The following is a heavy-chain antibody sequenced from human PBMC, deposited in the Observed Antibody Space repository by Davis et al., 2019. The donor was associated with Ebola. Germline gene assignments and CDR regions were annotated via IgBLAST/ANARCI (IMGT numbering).Heavy chain of an antibody. D-gene: IGHD3-22*01. CDR3: ARHVSYYYDSSGYYTTYYFDY. Sequence: AASVKVSCKASGYTFTGYYMHWVRQAPGQGLEWMGRINPNSGGTNYAQKFQGRVTMTRDTSISTAYKELSRLRSDDTAVYYCARHVSYYYDSSGYYTTYYFDYWGQGTLVTVSS. J-gene: IGHJ4*02. V-gene: IGHV1-2*06. CDR2: INPNSGGT. CDR1: GYTFTGYY.